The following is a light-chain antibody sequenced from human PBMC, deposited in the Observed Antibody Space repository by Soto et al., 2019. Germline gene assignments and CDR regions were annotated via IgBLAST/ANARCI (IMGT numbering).Light chain of an antibody. CDR2: DAS. CDR1: QSVTNY. Sequence: EIFLTQSPDTLSLSPGERATLSCRASQSVTNYIAWYQQRPGQAPRLLIYDASNRATGVPARFSGSGSETEFTLTIRGLQSEDFALYYCQQYHDWPLTFGGGTKVDIK. CDR3: QQYHDWPLT. J-gene: IGKJ4*01. V-gene: IGKV3-11*01.